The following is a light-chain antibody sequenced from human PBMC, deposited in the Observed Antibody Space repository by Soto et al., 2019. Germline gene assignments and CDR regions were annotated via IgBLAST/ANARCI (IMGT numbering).Light chain of an antibody. V-gene: IGKV3-20*01. J-gene: IGKJ2*01. CDR3: QQYGSSPPYT. CDR1: QSVSNNY. CDR2: GSS. Sequence: EVLLTQSPGTLSLSPGERATLSCRASQSVSNNYFAWYQQKPGQAPRLLIFGSSDRATGIPDRFSGSGSGTDFTLTISRLEPEDCAVYYCQQYGSSPPYTFGQGTKLEIK.